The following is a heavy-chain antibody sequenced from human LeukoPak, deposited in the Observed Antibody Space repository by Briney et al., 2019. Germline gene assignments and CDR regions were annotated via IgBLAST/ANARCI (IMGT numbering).Heavy chain of an antibody. CDR2: INPYNGNT. CDR1: GYTFTIYG. CDR3: ARATHYYDSSGYHNDAFDI. J-gene: IGHJ3*02. D-gene: IGHD3-22*01. Sequence: ASVKVSCKASGYTFTIYGISWVRQAPGQGLEWMGWINPYNGNTNYAQKLQGRVTMTTDTSTNTAYMELRSLRSDDTAVYYCARATHYYDSSGYHNDAFDIWGQGTLVTVSS. V-gene: IGHV1-18*01.